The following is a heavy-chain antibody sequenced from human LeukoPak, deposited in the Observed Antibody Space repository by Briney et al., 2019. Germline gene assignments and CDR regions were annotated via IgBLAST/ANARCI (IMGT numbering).Heavy chain of an antibody. CDR2: ISGSGGST. D-gene: IGHD2-15*01. Sequence: PGGSLRLSCAASGSTFSSYAMSWVRQAPGKGLEWVSAISGSGGSTYYADSVKGRFTISRDNSKNTLYLQMNSLRAEDTAVYYCAKSPPLVAATPYYYYGMDVWGQGTTVTVSS. V-gene: IGHV3-23*01. J-gene: IGHJ6*02. CDR3: AKSPPLVAATPYYYYGMDV. CDR1: GSTFSSYA.